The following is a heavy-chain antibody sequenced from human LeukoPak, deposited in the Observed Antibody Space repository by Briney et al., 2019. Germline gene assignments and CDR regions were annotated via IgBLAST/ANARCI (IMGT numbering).Heavy chain of an antibody. D-gene: IGHD3-22*01. CDR2: ISAYNGNT. J-gene: IGHJ4*02. CDR3: ARGPTYYYDSRGLFDY. Sequence: ASVKVSCKASGYTFTSYGISWVRQAPGQGLEWMGWISAYNGNTNYAQKLQGRVTMTTDTSTSTAYMELRSLRSDDTAVYYCARGPTYYYDSRGLFDYWGREPWSPSPQ. V-gene: IGHV1-18*01. CDR1: GYTFTSYG.